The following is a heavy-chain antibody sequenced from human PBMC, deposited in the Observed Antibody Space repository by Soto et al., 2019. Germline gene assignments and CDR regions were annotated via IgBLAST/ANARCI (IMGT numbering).Heavy chain of an antibody. CDR2: IYYSGST. D-gene: IGHD6-13*01. V-gene: IGHV4-30-4*01. J-gene: IGHJ5*02. CDR1: GGSISSGDYY. CDR3: ARDDSGSEAAAGVNWFDP. Sequence: SETLSLTCTVSGGSISSGDYYWSWIRQPPGKGLEWIGYIYYSGSTYYNQSLKSRVTISVDTSKKQFSLKLSSVTAADTAVYYCARDDSGSEAAAGVNWFDPWGQGTLVTVSS.